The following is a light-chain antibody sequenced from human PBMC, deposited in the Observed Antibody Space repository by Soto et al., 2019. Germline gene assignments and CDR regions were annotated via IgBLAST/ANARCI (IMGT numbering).Light chain of an antibody. CDR2: GAS. Sequence: EIVLTQSPATLSLSPGERATLSCRASQSISSHLAWYQQKPGQAPRLLIYGASNRATGIPARFSGRGSGTAFILTIISIEPEDFSVYYCQQRINWPLTFGGGTKVEIK. V-gene: IGKV3-11*01. J-gene: IGKJ4*01. CDR1: QSISSH. CDR3: QQRINWPLT.